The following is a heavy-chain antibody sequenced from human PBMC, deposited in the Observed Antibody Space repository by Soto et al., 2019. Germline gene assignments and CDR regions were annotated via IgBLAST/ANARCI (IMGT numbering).Heavy chain of an antibody. CDR2: ISGSGSSS. Sequence: EVQLLESGGGLVKPGGSLRLSCPASGFTFSNYVMTWVRQAPGKGLGWVSSISGSGSSSYYAESVKGRFIISRDNSKNTLYLQMNSLRADDTAIYYCAKGSFSQTSGPYYFDFWGQGTLVTVSS. CDR3: AKGSFSQTSGPYYFDF. D-gene: IGHD6-19*01. V-gene: IGHV3-23*01. J-gene: IGHJ4*02. CDR1: GFTFSNYV.